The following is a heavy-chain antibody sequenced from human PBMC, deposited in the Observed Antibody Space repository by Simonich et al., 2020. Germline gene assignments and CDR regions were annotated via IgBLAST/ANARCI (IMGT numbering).Heavy chain of an antibody. D-gene: IGHD4-4*01. J-gene: IGHJ3*02. CDR3: ARDYSNYDAFDI. CDR1: GFTFSSYW. CDR2: INRDGSRT. V-gene: IGHV3-74*01. Sequence: EVQLVESGGGLVQPGGSLRLSCAASGFTFSSYWMHGVRQAPGKGLGWVSRINRDGSRTSYADSVKGRFTISRDNAKNTLYLQMNSLRAEDTAVYYCARDYSNYDAFDIWGQGTMVTVSS.